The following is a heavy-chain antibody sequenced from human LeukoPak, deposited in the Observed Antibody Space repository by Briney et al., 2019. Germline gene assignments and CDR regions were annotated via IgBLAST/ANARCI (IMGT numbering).Heavy chain of an antibody. Sequence: GGSLRLSCAASGFTFSSYGMHWVRQAPGKGLEWVAFIRYDGSNKYYADSVKGRFTISRDNAKNSLYLQMNSLRVEDTAVYYCARTTIAYDPNDAFDIWGQGTMVTVSS. J-gene: IGHJ3*02. CDR2: IRYDGSNK. D-gene: IGHD1-1*01. V-gene: IGHV3-30*02. CDR3: ARTTIAYDPNDAFDI. CDR1: GFTFSSYG.